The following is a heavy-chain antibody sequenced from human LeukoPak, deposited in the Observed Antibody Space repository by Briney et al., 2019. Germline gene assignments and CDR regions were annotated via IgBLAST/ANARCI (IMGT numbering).Heavy chain of an antibody. J-gene: IGHJ3*02. D-gene: IGHD3-22*01. CDR2: RHHGGNT. V-gene: IGHV4-38-2*01. CDR1: AYSINTNSY. Sequence: SETLSLTCSVSAYSINTNSYWAWIRQPPGKDLEWIGSRHHGGNTYSHPSLKSRVTISIDTSKNQFSLNLYSVTAADTAVYYCARWLGNGFDMWGQGTVVTVSS. CDR3: ARWLGNGFDM.